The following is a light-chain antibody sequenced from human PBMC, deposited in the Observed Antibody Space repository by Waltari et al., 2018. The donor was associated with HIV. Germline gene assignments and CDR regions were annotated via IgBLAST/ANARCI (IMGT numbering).Light chain of an antibody. CDR1: SGNISRSY. V-gene: IGLV6-57*01. Sequence: NILLTQPHSVSESPGKTVTISCTRSSGNISRSYMQWYQQSAGNSPTAVIYENKQRPSWVPDRFSGSIDSSSNSASHSISGLKTEDEADYYCQSYDNNNVLFGVSTKLTVL. CDR2: ENK. J-gene: IGLJ2*01. CDR3: QSYDNNNVL.